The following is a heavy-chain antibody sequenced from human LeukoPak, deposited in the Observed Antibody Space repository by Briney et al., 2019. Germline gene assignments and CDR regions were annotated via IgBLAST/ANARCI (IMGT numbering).Heavy chain of an antibody. CDR2: ISAYNGNT. V-gene: IGHV1-18*01. Sequence: ASVKVSCKATGYTFTSYGISWVRQAPGQGLEWMGWISAYNGNTNYAQKLQGRVTMTTDTSTSTAYMELRSLRSDDTAVYYCARVYQYCSSTSCSSYRVWFDPRGQGTLVTVSS. J-gene: IGHJ5*02. D-gene: IGHD2-2*01. CDR1: GYTFTSYG. CDR3: ARVYQYCSSTSCSSYRVWFDP.